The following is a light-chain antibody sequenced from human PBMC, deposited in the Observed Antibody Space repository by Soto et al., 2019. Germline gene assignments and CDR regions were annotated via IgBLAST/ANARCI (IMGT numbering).Light chain of an antibody. CDR3: QQSDNAPVT. CDR1: QTSIKY. Sequence: DIQMTQSPSSLSASVGDRVTITCRTSQTSIKYLNWYQQKPGKAPKLLIFAASSLHSEVPSRFSGSGSGTDVALTSGNLQPEDFATYYCQQSDNAPVTFGGGTKVE. V-gene: IGKV1-39*01. CDR2: AAS. J-gene: IGKJ4*01.